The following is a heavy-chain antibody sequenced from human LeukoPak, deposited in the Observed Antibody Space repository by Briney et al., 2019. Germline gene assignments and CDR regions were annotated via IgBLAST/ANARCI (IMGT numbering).Heavy chain of an antibody. CDR2: ISSSSSYI. J-gene: IGHJ6*02. V-gene: IGHV3-21*01. Sequence: GGSLRLSCAASGFTFSSYSMNWVRQAPGKGLEWVSSISSSSSYIYYADSVKGRFTISRDNAKNSLYLQMNGLRAEDTAVYYCARDTPLEWSTPFYYGMDVWGQGTTVTVSS. CDR1: GFTFSSYS. D-gene: IGHD3-3*01. CDR3: ARDTPLEWSTPFYYGMDV.